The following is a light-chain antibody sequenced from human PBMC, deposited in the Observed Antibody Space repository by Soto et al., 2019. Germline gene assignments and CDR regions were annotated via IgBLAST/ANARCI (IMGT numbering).Light chain of an antibody. Sequence: QSALTQPASVSGSPGQSITISCTGTSSDVGGYNFVSWYQQHPGNAPKLIIHEVLNRPSGVSSRFSGSKSGNTASLTISGLHAEDDAVYYCCSHSASIHWVFGGGNKLTVL. CDR1: SSDVGGYNF. CDR2: EVL. CDR3: CSHSASIHWV. J-gene: IGLJ3*02. V-gene: IGLV2-14*03.